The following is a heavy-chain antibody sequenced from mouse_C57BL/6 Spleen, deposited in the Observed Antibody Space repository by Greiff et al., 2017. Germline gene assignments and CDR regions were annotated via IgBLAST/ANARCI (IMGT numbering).Heavy chain of an antibody. D-gene: IGHD2-3*01. CDR1: GYTFTSYW. J-gene: IGHJ4*01. CDR3: ARGGVLGLLLSAMDY. Sequence: QVQLQQPGTELVKPGASVKLSCKASGYTFTSYWMHWVKQRPGQGLEWIGNINPSNGGTNYNEKFKSKATLTVDKSSSTAYMQLRSLASEDSAVYYCARGGVLGLLLSAMDYWGQGTSVTVSS. CDR2: INPSNGGT. V-gene: IGHV1-53*01.